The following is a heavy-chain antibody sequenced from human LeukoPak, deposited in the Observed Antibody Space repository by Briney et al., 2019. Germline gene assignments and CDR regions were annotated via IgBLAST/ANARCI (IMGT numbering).Heavy chain of an antibody. V-gene: IGHV3-7*01. CDR2: IKQDGSDT. D-gene: IGHD3-10*02. J-gene: IGHJ6*04. Sequence: GGSLRLSCAASGFTFSGYWMSWVRQAPGKGLEWVANIKQDGSDTNYVDSMKGRFTISRDNAKNSLYLQMNSLRAEDTAVYYCAELGITMIGGVWGKGTTVTISS. CDR1: GFTFSGYW. CDR3: AELGITMIGGV.